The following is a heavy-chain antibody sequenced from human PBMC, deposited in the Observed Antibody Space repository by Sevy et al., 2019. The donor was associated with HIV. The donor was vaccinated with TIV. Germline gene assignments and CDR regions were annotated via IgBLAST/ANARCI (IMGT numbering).Heavy chain of an antibody. CDR3: AKALNIVATILN. J-gene: IGHJ4*02. D-gene: IGHD5-12*01. CDR2: IPFDGSRE. CDR1: GFTFTDYG. Sequence: GGSLRLSCVASGFTFTDYGMHWVRQVPGRGLEWVAFIPFDGSREYYTDSVKCRFTISRDDSKNTLYLQMNSLRSEDTAVYYCAKALNIVATILNWGQGTLVTVSS. V-gene: IGHV3-30*02.